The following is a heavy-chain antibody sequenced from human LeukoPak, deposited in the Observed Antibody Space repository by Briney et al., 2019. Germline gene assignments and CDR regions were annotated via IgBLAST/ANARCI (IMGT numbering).Heavy chain of an antibody. J-gene: IGHJ3*01. D-gene: IGHD2/OR15-2a*01. Sequence: PGGSLRLSCAASGFTVSSNYMSWVRQAPGKGLEWVSVIYSGGSTYYADSVKGRFTISRDSAKNSMNLQMTSLRAEDTAVYYCAREVSGFDVWGQGTMATVSS. V-gene: IGHV3-66*01. CDR2: IYSGGST. CDR1: GFTVSSNY. CDR3: AREVSGFDV.